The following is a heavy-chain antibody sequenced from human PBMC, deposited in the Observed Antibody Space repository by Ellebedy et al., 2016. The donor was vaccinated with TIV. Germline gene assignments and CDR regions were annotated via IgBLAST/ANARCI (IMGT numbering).Heavy chain of an antibody. CDR1: GFTFSTYA. Sequence: GESLKISCAASGFTFSTYAMHWVRQPPGKGLEWVAVISYHGSNKYYADSVKGRFTISRDNSKNTLYLQMNSLRAGDTAVYYCAGEGEDDAFDIWGQGTMVTVSS. D-gene: IGHD3-16*01. V-gene: IGHV3-30-3*01. CDR3: AGEGEDDAFDI. CDR2: ISYHGSNK. J-gene: IGHJ3*02.